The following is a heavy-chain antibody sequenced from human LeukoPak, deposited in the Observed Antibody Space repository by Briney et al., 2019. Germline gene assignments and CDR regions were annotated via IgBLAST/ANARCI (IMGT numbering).Heavy chain of an antibody. CDR3: ARNRVVVPAAAFDY. V-gene: IGHV3-48*04. CDR2: ISSSGSTI. D-gene: IGHD2-2*01. Sequence: PGGSLRLSCAASGFTFNTYTMNWVRQAPGKGLEWVSYISSSGSTIYYADSVKGRFTISRDNAKNSLYLQMNSLRAEDTAVYYCARNRVVVPAAAFDYWGQGTQVTVSS. J-gene: IGHJ4*02. CDR1: GFTFNTYT.